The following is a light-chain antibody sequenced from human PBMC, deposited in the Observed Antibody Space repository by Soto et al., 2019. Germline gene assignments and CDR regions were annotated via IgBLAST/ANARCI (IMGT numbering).Light chain of an antibody. J-gene: IGKJ2*01. CDR3: QQFYSTPYT. V-gene: IGKV4-1*01. CDR1: QSLLNSSNNKNY. Sequence: DVVMTQSPDSLAVSLGERATINCKSSQSLLNSSNNKNYLAWYQQKPGQSPELLIYWASTRESGVPDRFNGSGSGTDFTLTISSLQAEDVAVYYCQQFYSTPYTFGQGTKLEIK. CDR2: WAS.